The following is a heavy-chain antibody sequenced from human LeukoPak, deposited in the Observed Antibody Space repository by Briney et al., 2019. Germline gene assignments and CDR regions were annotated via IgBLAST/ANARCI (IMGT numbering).Heavy chain of an antibody. CDR3: ARGQYSSSWYSGWFDP. V-gene: IGHV4-4*07. CDR2: IYTSGST. Sequence: PSETLSLTCTVSGGSISSYYWSWIRQPAGKGLEWIGRIYTSGSTNYNPSLKSRVTMSVDTSKNQFSLKLSSVTAADTAVYYCARGQYSSSWYSGWFDPWGQGTLVTVSS. D-gene: IGHD6-13*01. CDR1: GGSISSYY. J-gene: IGHJ5*02.